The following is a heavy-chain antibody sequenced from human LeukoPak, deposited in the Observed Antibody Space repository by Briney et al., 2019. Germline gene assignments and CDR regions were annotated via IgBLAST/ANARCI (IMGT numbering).Heavy chain of an antibody. J-gene: IGHJ6*03. CDR1: GDSISSGSFY. V-gene: IGHV4-61*02. CDR2: VSSSGRT. CDR3: ARRYCSGGSCYSYYYYYYMDV. Sequence: SETLSLTCTVSGDSISSGSFYWSWIRQAAGKGLEWIGRVSSSGRTTYNPSLKSRLTISITTSKNQFSLKLSSVTAADTAVYYCARRYCSGGSCYSYYYYYYMDVWGKGTTVTVSS. D-gene: IGHD2-15*01.